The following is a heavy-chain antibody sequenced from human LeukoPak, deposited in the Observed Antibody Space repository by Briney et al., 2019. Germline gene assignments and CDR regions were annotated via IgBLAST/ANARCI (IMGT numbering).Heavy chain of an antibody. D-gene: IGHD3-22*01. J-gene: IGHJ4*02. Sequence: SETLSLTCTVSGGSISSGGHSWSWIRQPPGKGLEWIGYIYHSGSGSTYYNPSLKSRVTTSVDTSKSQFSLKLSSVTAADTAVYYCARLVTGYYYDTSGYYSFDYWGQGTLVTVSS. CDR2: IYHSGSGST. CDR1: GGSISSGGHS. V-gene: IGHV4-30-2*03. CDR3: ARLVTGYYYDTSGYYSFDY.